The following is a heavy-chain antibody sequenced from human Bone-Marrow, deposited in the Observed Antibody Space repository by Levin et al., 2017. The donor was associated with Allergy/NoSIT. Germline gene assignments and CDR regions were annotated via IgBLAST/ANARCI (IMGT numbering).Heavy chain of an antibody. Sequence: GGSLRLSCAASGFPFISYWMHWVRQVPGTGLVWVSRINSDGSDTIYADSVRGRFTISRDTAKATLYLPMTSLRTEDTAGYYCTRDIRTTAALYGMDVWGQGTTVSVSS. CDR3: TRDIRTTAALYGMDV. V-gene: IGHV3-74*01. CDR2: INSDGSDT. D-gene: IGHD2-21*02. CDR1: GFPFISYW. J-gene: IGHJ6*02.